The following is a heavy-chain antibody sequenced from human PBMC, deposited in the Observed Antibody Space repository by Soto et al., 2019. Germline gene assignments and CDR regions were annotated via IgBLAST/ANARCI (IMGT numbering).Heavy chain of an antibody. J-gene: IGHJ6*02. D-gene: IGHD6-6*01. Sequence: QVQLVQSGGDVQRPGASVKVSCKGSGYTFDSFGISWVRQAPGQGLEWMGWISTYSGNTNYAEKFQGRVVLTSDTSTNTAYMELRSLTYDDTAVYFCARGSSEWHQYALDVWGQGTTVSVSS. CDR1: GYTFDSFG. V-gene: IGHV1-18*01. CDR2: ISTYSGNT. CDR3: ARGSSEWHQYALDV.